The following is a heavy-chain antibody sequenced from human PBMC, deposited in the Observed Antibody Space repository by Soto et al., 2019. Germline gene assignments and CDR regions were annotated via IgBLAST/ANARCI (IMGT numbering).Heavy chain of an antibody. J-gene: IGHJ4*02. Sequence: SETLSLTCTVSGGSISSSSYYWGWIRQPPGKGLEWIGSIYYSGSTYYNPSLKSRVTISVDTSKNQFSLKLSSVTAADTAVYYCARHRHLITIFGVATDYWGQGTLVTVSS. V-gene: IGHV4-39*01. CDR2: IYYSGST. D-gene: IGHD3-3*01. CDR1: GGSISSSSYY. CDR3: ARHRHLITIFGVATDY.